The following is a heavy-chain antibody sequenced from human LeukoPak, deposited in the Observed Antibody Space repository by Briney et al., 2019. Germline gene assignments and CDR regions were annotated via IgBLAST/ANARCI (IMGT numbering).Heavy chain of an antibody. Sequence: SGPTLVNPTQTLTLTCTFSGFSLSTSAVGMGWIHQPPGKALEWLALIYGNGDKRYNPSLESRLTITKDTSRNQVVLTMTNMDPVDTATYYCAHENPRFDYWGQGTLVTVSS. CDR1: GFSLSTSAVG. J-gene: IGHJ4*02. V-gene: IGHV2-5*01. CDR3: AHENPRFDY. CDR2: IYGNGDK.